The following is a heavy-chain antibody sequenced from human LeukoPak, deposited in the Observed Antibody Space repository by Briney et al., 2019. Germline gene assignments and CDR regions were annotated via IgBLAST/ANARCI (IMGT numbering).Heavy chain of an antibody. D-gene: IGHD3-10*01. CDR3: ARSDGSGSYPAHLFDY. CDR2: ITGSSNVI. CDR1: GFTFSSHT. V-gene: IGHV3-48*02. J-gene: IGHJ4*02. Sequence: GGSLRLSCVASGFTFSSHTMDWVRQAPGKGLEWVSYITGSSNVITYADSVKGRFTISRDNAKNSLYLQLNSLRDEDTAVYYCARSDGSGSYPAHLFDYWGQGTLVTVSS.